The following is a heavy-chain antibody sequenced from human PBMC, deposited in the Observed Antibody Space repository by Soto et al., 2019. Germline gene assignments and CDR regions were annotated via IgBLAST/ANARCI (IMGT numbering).Heavy chain of an antibody. CDR3: ARGLFGSGSYYGPLVY. J-gene: IGHJ4*02. V-gene: IGHV4-34*01. Sequence: SETLSLTCAVYGGSFSGYYWSWIRQPPGKGLEWIGEINHSGSTNYNPSLKSRVTISVDTSKNQFSLKLSSVTAADTAVYYCARGLFGSGSYYGPLVYWGQGTLVT. D-gene: IGHD3-10*01. CDR1: GGSFSGYY. CDR2: INHSGST.